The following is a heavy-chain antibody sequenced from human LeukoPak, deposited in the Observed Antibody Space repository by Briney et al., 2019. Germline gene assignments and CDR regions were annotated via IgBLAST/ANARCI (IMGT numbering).Heavy chain of an antibody. V-gene: IGHV3-53*01. CDR1: GFTSSNYA. Sequence: GGSLRLSCAASGFTSSNYAMHWVRQAPGKGLEWVSVIYSGGSTYYADSVKGRFTISRDNSKNTLYLQMNSLRAEDTAVYYCARDLDYWGQGTLVTVSS. CDR3: ARDLDY. J-gene: IGHJ4*02. CDR2: IYSGGST.